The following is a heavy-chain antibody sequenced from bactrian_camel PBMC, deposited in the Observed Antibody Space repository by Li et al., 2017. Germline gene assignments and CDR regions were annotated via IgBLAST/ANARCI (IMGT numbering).Heavy chain of an antibody. D-gene: IGHD5*01. J-gene: IGHJ4*01. CDR2: TYIGVESTYNT. CDR1: GYSYTAIS. CDR3: VRDAGWAWDY. V-gene: IGHV3S63*01. Sequence: HVQLVESGGGSVQAGGSLRLSCAASGYSYTAISMAWFRQAPGKEREGVACTYIGVESTYNTYYADSVQGRYTVSQGDAKNTVDLQMNSLKPEDTAVYYCVRDAGWAWDYWGQGTQVTVS.